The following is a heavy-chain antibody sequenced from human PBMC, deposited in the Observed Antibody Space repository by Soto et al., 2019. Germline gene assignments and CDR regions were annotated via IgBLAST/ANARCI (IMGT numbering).Heavy chain of an antibody. CDR3: AREGFRHFDWSD. Sequence: ASVKVSCRASGFTFTSFGISWVRQAPGQGLEWMGWISAYNGNTHYAQKFQGRVTMTTDTSTTTAYMELRSLRSDDTAVYYCAREGFRHFDWSDWGQGTLVTVPS. D-gene: IGHD3-9*01. CDR1: GFTFTSFG. J-gene: IGHJ4*02. CDR2: ISAYNGNT. V-gene: IGHV1-18*01.